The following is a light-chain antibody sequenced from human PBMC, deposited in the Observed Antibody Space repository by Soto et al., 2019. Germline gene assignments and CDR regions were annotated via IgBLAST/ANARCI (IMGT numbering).Light chain of an antibody. CDR1: QSVGSN. CDR3: LEYNDWPVYT. J-gene: IGKJ2*01. Sequence: EIVVTQSPDTLSVSPGDRATLSCRASQSVGSNLAWYQQKPGQAPRLLVYDGSIRATGTPARFSGSGYGTEFTLTISRLQSEDFVVYFCLEYNDWPVYTFGQGTKLDIK. CDR2: DGS. V-gene: IGKV3-15*01.